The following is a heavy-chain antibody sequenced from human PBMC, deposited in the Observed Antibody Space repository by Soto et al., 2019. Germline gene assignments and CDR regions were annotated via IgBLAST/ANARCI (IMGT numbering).Heavy chain of an antibody. V-gene: IGHV4-39*01. CDR3: ARHEVVVAANGHFDY. CDR1: GGSISSSSYY. Sequence: QLQLQESGPGLVKPSETLSLTCTVSGGSISSSSYYWGWIRQPPGKGLEWIGSIYYSGSTYYNPSLKSRVTISVDTSKNQFSLKLSSVTAADTAVYYCARHEVVVAANGHFDYWGQGTLVTVSS. D-gene: IGHD2-15*01. CDR2: IYYSGST. J-gene: IGHJ4*02.